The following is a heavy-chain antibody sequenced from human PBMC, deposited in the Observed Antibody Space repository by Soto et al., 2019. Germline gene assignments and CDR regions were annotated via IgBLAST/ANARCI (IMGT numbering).Heavy chain of an antibody. CDR2: IYYSGST. CDR3: ARRLELQRGFDY. V-gene: IGHV4-39*01. CDR1: GGSISSSSYY. J-gene: IGHJ4*02. D-gene: IGHD1-7*01. Sequence: PSETLSLTCTVSGGSISSSSYYWGWIRQPPGKGLEWIGSIYYSGSTYYNPSLKSRVTISVDTSKNQFSLKLSSVTAADTAVYYCARRLELQRGFDYWGQGTLVTVSS.